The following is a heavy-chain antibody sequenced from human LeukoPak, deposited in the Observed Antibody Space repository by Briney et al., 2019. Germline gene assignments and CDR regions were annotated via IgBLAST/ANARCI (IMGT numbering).Heavy chain of an antibody. CDR1: GFTFSAYA. CDR2: LRGSGGST. V-gene: IGHV3-23*01. Sequence: GGSLRLSCAPSGFTFSAYAMVWVREAPGKGLEWVSTLRGSGGSTYYADSVKGRFTISRDNSKNTLYLQMNSLRAEDTAVYYCARGFGITGTGDYYFDYWGQGTLVTVSS. D-gene: IGHD1-20*01. CDR3: ARGFGITGTGDYYFDY. J-gene: IGHJ4*02.